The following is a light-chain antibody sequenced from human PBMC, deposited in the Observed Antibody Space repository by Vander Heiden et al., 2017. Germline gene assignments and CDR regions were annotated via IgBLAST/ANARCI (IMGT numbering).Light chain of an antibody. CDR2: AVS. Sequence: QSALTQPASVSGSPGQSITISCTGTSSDVGGYNYVSWYQQHPGKAPKLMIYAVSNRPSGVSNRFSGSKPGNTASPTISGLQAEDEADYYCSSYTSSRTYVFGTGTKVTVL. CDR1: SSDVGGYNY. J-gene: IGLJ1*01. CDR3: SSYTSSRTYV. V-gene: IGLV2-14*01.